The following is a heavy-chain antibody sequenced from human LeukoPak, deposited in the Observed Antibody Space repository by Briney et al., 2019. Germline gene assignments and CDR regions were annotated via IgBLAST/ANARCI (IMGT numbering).Heavy chain of an antibody. CDR3: ARDGAVDILTGYGAFDI. V-gene: IGHV4-59*01. CDR2: IYYSGST. J-gene: IGHJ3*02. CDR1: GGSISSYY. Sequence: NPSETLPLTCTVSGGSISSYYWSWIRQPPGKGLEWIGYIYYSGSTNYNPSLKSRVTISVDTSKNQFSLKLSSVTAADTAVYYCARDGAVDILTGYGAFDIWGQGTMVTVSS. D-gene: IGHD3-9*01.